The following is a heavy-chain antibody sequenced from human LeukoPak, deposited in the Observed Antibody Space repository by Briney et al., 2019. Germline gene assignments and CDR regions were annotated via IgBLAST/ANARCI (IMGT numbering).Heavy chain of an antibody. D-gene: IGHD2-15*01. CDR2: ISYDGSNK. CDR3: ARDQNFLGYCSGGSCLYFDY. V-gene: IGHV3-30*04. J-gene: IGHJ4*02. CDR1: GFTFSSYA. Sequence: GGSLRLSCAASGFTFSSYAMHWVRQAPGKGLEWVAVISYDGSNKYYADSVKGRFTISRDNSKNTLYLQMNSLRAEDTAVYYCARDQNFLGYCSGGSCLYFDYWGQGTLVTVSS.